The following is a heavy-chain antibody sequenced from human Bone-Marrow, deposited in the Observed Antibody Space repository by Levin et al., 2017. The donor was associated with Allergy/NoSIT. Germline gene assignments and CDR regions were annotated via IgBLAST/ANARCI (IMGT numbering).Heavy chain of an antibody. CDR3: ARDIVGIPETYDS. Sequence: GGSLRLSCVGSRFNFGSHWLSWVRQAPGKGLEWVANIKQDGGIQYYVDSVKGRFTISRDNAQNSVYLQMNSLRAEDTAVYYCARDIVGIPETYDSWGQGTLVTVSS. V-gene: IGHV3-7*01. D-gene: IGHD2-21*01. J-gene: IGHJ4*02. CDR1: RFNFGSHW. CDR2: IKQDGGIQ.